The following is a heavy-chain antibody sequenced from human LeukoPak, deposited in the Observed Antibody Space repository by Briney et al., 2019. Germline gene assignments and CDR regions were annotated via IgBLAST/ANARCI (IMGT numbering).Heavy chain of an antibody. CDR3: ATSPPPAAISVY. D-gene: IGHD2-2*02. V-gene: IGHV1-69*05. CDR1: GATFSSYA. J-gene: IGHJ4*02. CDR2: IIPIFGTA. Sequence: SVKLSCTASGATFSSYAISRVRQAPGQGLEWMGRIIPIFGTATYTQKFQGRVTITTDESTSTTYMALSSVRSEDTAVYWCATSPPPAAISVYRGQGTLVTV.